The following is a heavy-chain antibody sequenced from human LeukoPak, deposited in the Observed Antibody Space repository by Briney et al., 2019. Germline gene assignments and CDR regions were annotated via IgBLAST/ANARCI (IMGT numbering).Heavy chain of an antibody. D-gene: IGHD2-2*01. CDR1: GFTFSSYW. J-gene: IGHJ1*01. V-gene: IGHV3-7*01. CDR3: ARVKVVRIGYCSSTSCYGAVGYFQH. CDR2: IKQDGSEK. Sequence: PGGSLRLSCAASGFTFSSYWMSWVRQAPGKGLEWVAHIKQDGSEKYYVDSVKGRFTISRDNAKNSLYLQMNSLRAEDTAVYYCARVKVVRIGYCSSTSCYGAVGYFQHWGQGTLVTVSS.